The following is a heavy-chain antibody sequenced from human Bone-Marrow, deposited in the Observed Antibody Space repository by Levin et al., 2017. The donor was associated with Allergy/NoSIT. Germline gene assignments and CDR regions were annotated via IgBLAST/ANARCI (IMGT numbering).Heavy chain of an antibody. Sequence: GGSLRLSCAASGFTFSNYAMAWVRQAPGKGLEWVSGLTSIGDSTYYADSVKGRFTISRDNSKNTLDLQRDSMRAEDTAVYCCAKIRTWYVTCSNGMDVWCQGTTVTVSS. D-gene: IGHD3-10*02. CDR3: AKIRTWYVTCSNGMDV. J-gene: IGHJ6*02. CDR2: LTSIGDST. CDR1: GFTFSNYA. V-gene: IGHV3-23*01.